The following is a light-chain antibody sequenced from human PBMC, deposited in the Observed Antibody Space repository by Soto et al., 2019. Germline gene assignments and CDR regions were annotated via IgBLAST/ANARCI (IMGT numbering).Light chain of an antibody. V-gene: IGKV2-28*01. CDR3: MHALEVPVT. J-gene: IGKJ5*01. CDR2: LGS. Sequence: DIVMTQSPLSLPVTPGEPASISCRSTRSLLYSDGYNYLNWYLQKAGQSPRLLIYLGSNRASGVSEXXSGSGSGTDFTLKISRVEAEDVGVYYCMHALEVPVTFGQGTRLEI. CDR1: RSLLYSDGYNY.